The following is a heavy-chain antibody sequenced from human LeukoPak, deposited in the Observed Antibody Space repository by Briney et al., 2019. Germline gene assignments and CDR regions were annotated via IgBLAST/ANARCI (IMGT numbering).Heavy chain of an antibody. J-gene: IGHJ4*02. CDR2: ISFDGSNK. CDR1: GLTFSSYA. D-gene: IGHD6-19*01. V-gene: IGHV3-30-3*01. CDR3: ARDILAVAGTGYFDS. Sequence: GGSLRLSCAASGLTFSSYAMHWVRQAPGKGLEWVAVISFDGSNKYYADSVKGRFTISRDNSKNTLYLQMNSLRAEDTAVYYCARDILAVAGTGYFDSWGQGTLVTVSS.